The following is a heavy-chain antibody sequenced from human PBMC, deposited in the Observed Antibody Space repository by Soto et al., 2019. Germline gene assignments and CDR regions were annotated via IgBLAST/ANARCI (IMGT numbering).Heavy chain of an antibody. CDR3: ARKSCCNGGRGYSRHYYGMDV. CDR1: GGTFSKYS. D-gene: IGHD2-21*01. J-gene: IGHJ6*02. Sequence: QVRLVQSGAEVKKPGSSVKVSCKVSGGTFSKYSLSWVRQTPGQGLEWMGGITPFVDTSNYAQRFLGRVPITADNYTNTALLEESGLSSEAADCYFGARKSCCNGGRGYSRHYYGMDVWGQGTTVTVSS. CDR2: ITPFVDTS. V-gene: IGHV1-69*06.